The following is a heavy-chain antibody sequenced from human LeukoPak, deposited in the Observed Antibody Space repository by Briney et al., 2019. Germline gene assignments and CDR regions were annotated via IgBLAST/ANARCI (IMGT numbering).Heavy chain of an antibody. Sequence: SETLSLTCTVSGDSISSSTYYWGWIRQAPGKGLEWIGSIYYSGSAYYNPSLKSRVTISVDTSKNQFSLRLSSVTAADTAVYYCARDRYYYDSSGYPFDYWGQGTLVTVSS. CDR2: IYYSGSA. V-gene: IGHV4-39*07. CDR3: ARDRYYYDSSGYPFDY. J-gene: IGHJ4*02. CDR1: GDSISSSTYY. D-gene: IGHD3-22*01.